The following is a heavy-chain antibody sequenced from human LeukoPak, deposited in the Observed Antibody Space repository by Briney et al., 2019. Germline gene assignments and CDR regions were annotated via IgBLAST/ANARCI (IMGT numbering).Heavy chain of an antibody. CDR1: GFVFSEND. CDR3: ARVFYSSGPDY. Sequence: GGSLRLSCAASGFVFSENDMNWVRQAPGKGLEWVSSISSSSSYIYYADSVKGRFTISRDNAKNSLYLQMNSLRAEDTAVYYCARVFYSSGPDYWGQGTLVTVSS. D-gene: IGHD3-22*01. V-gene: IGHV3-21*01. J-gene: IGHJ4*02. CDR2: ISSSSSYI.